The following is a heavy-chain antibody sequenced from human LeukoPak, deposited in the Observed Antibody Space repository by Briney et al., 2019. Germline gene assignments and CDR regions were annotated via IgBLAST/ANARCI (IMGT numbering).Heavy chain of an antibody. V-gene: IGHV1-69*05. D-gene: IGHD2-15*01. CDR1: GGSFIIDA. CDR3: GKKAGDCGGGSCYSIDY. Sequence: SVNVSFKAFGGSFIIDAISWVRHAPGQGLEWMGGIIPIFGTANYAQKFQGRVTITTDESTSTAYMEVSSLRSEDTAVYYCGKKAGDCGGGSCYSIDYWGQGTLVTVSS. J-gene: IGHJ4*02. CDR2: IIPIFGTA.